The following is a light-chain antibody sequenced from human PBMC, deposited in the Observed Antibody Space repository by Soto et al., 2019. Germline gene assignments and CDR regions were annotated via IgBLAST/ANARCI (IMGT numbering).Light chain of an antibody. Sequence: EIVLTQSPATLSLSPGERATLSCRASQSVSSYLAWYQHKPGQAPRLLIYDASNTATGIPARVSGSGSGTDFTLTISSLQPEDFADYYCQQRSNWPLTFGGGTKVEIK. J-gene: IGKJ4*01. CDR2: DAS. CDR3: QQRSNWPLT. V-gene: IGKV3-11*01. CDR1: QSVSSY.